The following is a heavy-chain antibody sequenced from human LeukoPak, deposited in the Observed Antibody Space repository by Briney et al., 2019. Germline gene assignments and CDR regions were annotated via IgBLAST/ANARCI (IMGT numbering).Heavy chain of an antibody. CDR1: GFTFEDYG. D-gene: IGHD4-17*01. CDR2: LNWNGGGR. V-gene: IGHV3-20*04. CDR3: ARDAVPSGRSWFDP. J-gene: IGHJ5*02. Sequence: GGSLRLSCTVSGFTFEDYGMNWVRQVPGKEPEWVSGLNWNGGGRRYADSVKGRFIISRVNAKGVLYLQLNDLRVEDTALYYCARDAVPSGRSWFDPWGQGTLVTVSS.